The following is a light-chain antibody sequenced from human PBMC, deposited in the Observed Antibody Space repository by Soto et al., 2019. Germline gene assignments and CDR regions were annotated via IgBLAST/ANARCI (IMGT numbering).Light chain of an antibody. CDR2: AAS. CDR1: QGIGNY. CDR3: QKYNSVPLT. V-gene: IGKV1-27*01. Sequence: DIQVTQSPSSLSASVGDRVTITCRASQGIGNYLAWYQQKPGEVPNLLIYAASTLQSGVPSRFSGSGSGTEFTLTISSLQPEDVAAYYCQKYNSVPLTFGPGTKVDIK. J-gene: IGKJ3*01.